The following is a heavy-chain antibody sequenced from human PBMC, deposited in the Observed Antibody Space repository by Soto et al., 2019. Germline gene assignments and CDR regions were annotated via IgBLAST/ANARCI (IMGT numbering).Heavy chain of an antibody. CDR2: IIPIFGTA. D-gene: IGHD2-2*01. V-gene: IGHV1-69*13. CDR3: ARVVPGAEAWFGP. CDR1: GGTFSSYA. J-gene: IGHJ5*02. Sequence: GASAKVSCKASGGTFSSYAISWVRQAPGQGPEWMGGIIPIFGTANYAQKFQGRVTITADESTTTAYMELRSLRSDDTAVYYCARVVPGAEAWFGPWGQGTLVTVSS.